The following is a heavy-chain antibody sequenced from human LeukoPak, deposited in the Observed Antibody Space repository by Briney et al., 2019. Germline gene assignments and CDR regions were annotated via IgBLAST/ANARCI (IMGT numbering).Heavy chain of an antibody. CDR3: ARAGQGSYAEYFQH. J-gene: IGHJ1*01. CDR1: GGSISSGGYY. CDR2: IYYSGST. Sequence: KSSETLSLTCTVSGGSISSGGYYWSWIRQHPGKGLEWIGYIYYSGSTYYNPSLKSRVTISVDTSKNQFSLKLSSVTAADTAVYYCARAGQGSYAEYFQHWGQGTLVTVSS. V-gene: IGHV4-31*03. D-gene: IGHD1-26*01.